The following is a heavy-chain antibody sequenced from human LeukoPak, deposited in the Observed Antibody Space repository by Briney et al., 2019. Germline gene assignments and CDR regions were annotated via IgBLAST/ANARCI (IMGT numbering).Heavy chain of an antibody. V-gene: IGHV3-48*03. CDR3: AKDTAPNWFDP. Sequence: SGGSLRLSCAASGFTFSSYEMNWVRQAPGKGLEWVSYISSSGSTIYYADSVKGRFTISRDNAKNSLYLQMNSLRAEDTAVYYCAKDTAPNWFDPWGQGTLVTVSS. CDR2: ISSSGSTI. CDR1: GFTFSSYE. D-gene: IGHD5-18*01. J-gene: IGHJ5*02.